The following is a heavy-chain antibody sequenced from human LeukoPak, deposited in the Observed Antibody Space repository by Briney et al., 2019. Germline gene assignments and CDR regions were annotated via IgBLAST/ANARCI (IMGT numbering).Heavy chain of an antibody. CDR1: GFTFGTYA. D-gene: IGHD2-15*01. Sequence: GRSLRLSCAASGFTFGTYAMHWVRQAPGKGLEWVSGISWDSGNTHYADSVKGRFTISRDNAKNSLYLQMNSLRVEDTALYYCAKSGQYCSGGSCQNWFDPWGQGTLVTVS. CDR2: ISWDSGNT. J-gene: IGHJ5*02. CDR3: AKSGQYCSGGSCQNWFDP. V-gene: IGHV3-9*01.